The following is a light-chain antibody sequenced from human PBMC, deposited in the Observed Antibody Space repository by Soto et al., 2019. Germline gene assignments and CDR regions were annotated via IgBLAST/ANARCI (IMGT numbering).Light chain of an antibody. CDR3: QQYKSWPPLT. CDR1: QSISDN. V-gene: IGKV3-15*01. J-gene: IGKJ4*01. Sequence: DIVMTQSPAILSVSLGERATLSCLASQSISDNLAWYQQRSGQAPRLLLYGASTRATGVPARFSGSGSGTESTLTISSLQSDDFAIYYGQQYKSWPPLTFGGGTKVE. CDR2: GAS.